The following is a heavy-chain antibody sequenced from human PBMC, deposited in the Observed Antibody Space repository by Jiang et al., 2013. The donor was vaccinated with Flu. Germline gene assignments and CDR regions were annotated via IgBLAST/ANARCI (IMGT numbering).Heavy chain of an antibody. V-gene: IGHV3-33*01. CDR3: ARDIRKGYYFDY. CDR2: IWFDGSKK. J-gene: IGHJ4*02. CDR1: GFTFSTYG. Sequence: CAASGFTFSTYGMHWVRQAPGKGLEWVALIWFDGSKKYDADSVKGRFTISRDNSKNTLYLQMNSLRAEDTAMYYCARDIRKGYYFDYWGQGTLVTVSS. D-gene: IGHD1-14*01.